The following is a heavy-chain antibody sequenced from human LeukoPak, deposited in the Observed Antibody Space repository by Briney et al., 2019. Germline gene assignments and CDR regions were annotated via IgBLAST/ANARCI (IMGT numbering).Heavy chain of an antibody. Sequence: SETLSLTCTVSGGSFSDGISYWSWIRQPAGKGLEWIGLLYSSENINYNPSLKSRVTISLDTSKNQFSLKLSSVTAADTAVYYCARHRRGRMVRGVNHYYYYYMDVWGKGTTVTISS. CDR3: ARHRRGRMVRGVNHYYYYYMDV. V-gene: IGHV4-61*02. J-gene: IGHJ6*03. CDR2: LYSSENI. CDR1: GGSFSDGISY. D-gene: IGHD3-10*01.